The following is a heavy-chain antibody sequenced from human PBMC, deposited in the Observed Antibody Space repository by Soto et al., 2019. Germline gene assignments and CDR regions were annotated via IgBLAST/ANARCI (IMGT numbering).Heavy chain of an antibody. Sequence: QVQLQESGPGLVKPSETLSLTCTVSDGSISSFYWSWIRQPPGKGLEWIGYIHYSGSTNYNPSLKSRVTIAVDTSKNQFSLTVSSVTAADTAVYYCARPLYSSSLWSAFTYWCQGTQVTVSS. CDR2: IHYSGST. CDR1: DGSISSFY. V-gene: IGHV4-59*08. CDR3: ARPLYSSSLWSAFTY. J-gene: IGHJ4*02. D-gene: IGHD6-6*01.